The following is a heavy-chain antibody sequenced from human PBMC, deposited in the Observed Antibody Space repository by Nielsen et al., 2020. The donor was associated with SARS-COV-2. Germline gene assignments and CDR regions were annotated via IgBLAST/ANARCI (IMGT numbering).Heavy chain of an antibody. CDR1: GFTFSSYA. CDR3: ARDGSEYNWNYSKGAYFDY. Sequence: GESLKISCAASGFTFSSYAMSWVRQAPGKGLEWVSAISGSGGSTYYADSVKGRFTISRDNSKNTLYLQMNSLRAEDTAVYYCARDGSEYNWNYSKGAYFDYWGQGTLVTVSS. CDR2: ISGSGGST. V-gene: IGHV3-23*01. J-gene: IGHJ4*02. D-gene: IGHD1-7*01.